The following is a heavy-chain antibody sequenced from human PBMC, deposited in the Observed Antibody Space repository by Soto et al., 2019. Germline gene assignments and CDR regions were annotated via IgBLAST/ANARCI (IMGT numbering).Heavy chain of an antibody. CDR3: ARGGLYSGYDWNFDY. CDR2: IIPIFGTT. J-gene: IGHJ4*02. V-gene: IGHV1-69*01. Sequence: QVQLVQSGAEVKKPGSSVKVSCKASGGTFSSYAISWVRQAPGQGLEWMGGIIPIFGTTNYAQKFQGRVTITADESTSTAYMELSSLRSEDMAVYYCARGGLYSGYDWNFDYWGQGTLVTVSS. D-gene: IGHD5-12*01. CDR1: GGTFSSYA.